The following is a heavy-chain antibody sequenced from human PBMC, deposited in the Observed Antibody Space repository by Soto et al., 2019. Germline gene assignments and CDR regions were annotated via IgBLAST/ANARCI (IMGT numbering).Heavy chain of an antibody. CDR3: ASDSTMGWYYDFWSGYPPGMDV. J-gene: IGHJ6*02. D-gene: IGHD3-3*01. CDR2: INAGNGNT. CDR1: GYTFTSYA. Sequence: ASVKVSCKASGYTFTSYAMHWVRQAPGQRLEWMGWINAGNGNTKYSQKFQGRVTITRDTSASTAYMELSSLRSEDTAVYYCASDSTMGWYYDFWSGYPPGMDVWGQGTTVTGSS. V-gene: IGHV1-3*01.